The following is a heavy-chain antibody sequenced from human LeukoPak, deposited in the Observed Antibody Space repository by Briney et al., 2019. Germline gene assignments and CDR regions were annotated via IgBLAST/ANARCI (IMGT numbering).Heavy chain of an antibody. CDR3: AKDRVSTVTTNYFDY. J-gene: IGHJ4*02. CDR2: ISGSGGTT. D-gene: IGHD4-17*01. CDR1: GFTFSNYV. V-gene: IGHV3-23*01. Sequence: GGSLRLSCVAAGFTFSNYVMSWVRRAPGKGLEWGLSISGSGGTTYYGDSVKGRFTISRDNSRNTLYLQMNSLRAEDTAVYYCAKDRVSTVTTNYFDYWGQGTLVTVSS.